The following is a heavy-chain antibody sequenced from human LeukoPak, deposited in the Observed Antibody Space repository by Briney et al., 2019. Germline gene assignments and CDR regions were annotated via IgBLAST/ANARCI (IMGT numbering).Heavy chain of an antibody. Sequence: ASVKVSCKASGYTFTSYGISWVRQAPGQGLEWMGWISAYNGNTNYAQKLQGRVTMTTDTSTSTAYMELRSLRSDDTAVYYCARFIVATINYYYYYYMDVWGKGTTVTVSS. D-gene: IGHD5-12*01. CDR1: GYTFTSYG. V-gene: IGHV1-18*01. CDR3: ARFIVATINYYYYYYMDV. CDR2: ISAYNGNT. J-gene: IGHJ6*03.